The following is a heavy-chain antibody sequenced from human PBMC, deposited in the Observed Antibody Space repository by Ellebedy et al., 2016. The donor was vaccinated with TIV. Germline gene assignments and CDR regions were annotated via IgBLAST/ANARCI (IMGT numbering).Heavy chain of an antibody. D-gene: IGHD3-9*01. V-gene: IGHV4-4*02. CDR2: IHHTGGT. J-gene: IGHJ4*02. Sequence: MPGGSLRLSCAVSGGSISSSDWWSWVSQPPGKGLEWIGEIHHTGGTNYNPSLKSRVTISVDSSKNQFSLKLSSVTASDTAIYYCAGDGVLGSFDWVTTEWGQGTLAAVSS. CDR3: AGDGVLGSFDWVTTE. CDR1: GGSISSSDW.